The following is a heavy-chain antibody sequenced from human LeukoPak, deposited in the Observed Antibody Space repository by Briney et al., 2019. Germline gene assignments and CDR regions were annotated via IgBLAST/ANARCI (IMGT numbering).Heavy chain of an antibody. Sequence: ASVKVSCKASGCTFTSSAMQGVRPARGRRLEWIGWIVVGSGNTNYAQKFQERVTITRDMSTSTAYMELSSLRSEDTAVYYCAADWWFAPRSYYYYYGMDVWGQGTTVTVSS. V-gene: IGHV1-58*02. D-gene: IGHD2-15*01. CDR3: AADWWFAPRSYYYYYGMDV. J-gene: IGHJ6*02. CDR2: IVVGSGNT. CDR1: GCTFTSSA.